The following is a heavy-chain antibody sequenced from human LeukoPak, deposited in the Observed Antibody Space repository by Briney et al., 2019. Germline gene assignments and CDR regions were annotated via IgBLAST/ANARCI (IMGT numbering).Heavy chain of an antibody. D-gene: IGHD2-15*01. Sequence: PGGSLRLSCAASGFTFSSYSMNWVRQAPGKGLEWVSSISSAGSYIYYADSVKGRFTISRDNAKNSLYLQMNSLRAEDTAVYYCARKGYCSSGNCYRVSESARTSPPDYWGQGTLVTVSS. J-gene: IGHJ4*02. CDR2: ISSAGSYI. CDR3: ARKGYCSSGNCYRVSESARTSPPDY. V-gene: IGHV3-21*01. CDR1: GFTFSSYS.